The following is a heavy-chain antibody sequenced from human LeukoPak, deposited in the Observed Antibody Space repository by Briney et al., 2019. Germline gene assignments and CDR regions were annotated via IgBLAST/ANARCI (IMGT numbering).Heavy chain of an antibody. Sequence: SETLSLTCTVSGGSISSYYWSWIRQPPGKGLEWIGYIYYSGSTNYNPSLKSRVTISVDTSKNQFSLKLSSVTAADTAVYYCARHATYSLDAFDIWGQGTMVTVSS. CDR3: ARHATYSLDAFDI. V-gene: IGHV4-59*08. J-gene: IGHJ3*02. D-gene: IGHD1-1*01. CDR1: GGSISSYY. CDR2: IYYSGST.